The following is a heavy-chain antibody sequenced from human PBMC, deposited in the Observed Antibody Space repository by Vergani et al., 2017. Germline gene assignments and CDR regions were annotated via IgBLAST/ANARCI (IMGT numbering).Heavy chain of an antibody. V-gene: IGHV3-23*01. CDR1: GFTFSSYA. CDR2: ISGSGGST. Sequence: EMQLLESGGGLVQPGGSLRLSCAASGFTFSSYAMGWVRQAPGKGLEWISVISGSGGSTKYADSVKGRFTISRDNSKSTLYLQMNSLRTEDPAVYCYGTKSCGTPGYQIGYFREWGQSTLVTVSS. D-gene: IGHD1-1*01. J-gene: IGHJ1*01. CDR3: GTKSCGTPGYQIGYFRE.